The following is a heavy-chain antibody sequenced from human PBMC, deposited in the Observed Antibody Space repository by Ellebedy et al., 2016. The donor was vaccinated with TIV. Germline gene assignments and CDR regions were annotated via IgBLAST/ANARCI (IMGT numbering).Heavy chain of an antibody. J-gene: IGHJ4*02. Sequence: AASVKVSCKASGYTFTSYGISWVRQAPGQGLEWMGWISAYNGNTNYAQKLQGRVTMTTDTSTSTAYMELRSLRSDDTAVYYCARELPYYPKEYYFDYWGQGTLVTVSS. D-gene: IGHD3-10*01. CDR2: ISAYNGNT. CDR3: ARELPYYPKEYYFDY. CDR1: GYTFTSYG. V-gene: IGHV1-18*01.